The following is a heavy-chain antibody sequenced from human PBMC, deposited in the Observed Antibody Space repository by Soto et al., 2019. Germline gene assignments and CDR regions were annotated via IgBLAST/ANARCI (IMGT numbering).Heavy chain of an antibody. CDR1: GFTFSSYN. D-gene: IGHD3-22*01. CDR3: AKDYYYDSSGYASPDY. V-gene: IGHV3-21*04. CDR2: ISSSSSYI. Sequence: GGSLRLSCAASGFTFSSYNMNWVRQAPGKGLEWVSSISSSSSYIYYADSVKGRFTISRDNSKNTLFLQMNSLRVEDTALYYCAKDYYYDSSGYASPDYWGRGTLVTVSS. J-gene: IGHJ4*02.